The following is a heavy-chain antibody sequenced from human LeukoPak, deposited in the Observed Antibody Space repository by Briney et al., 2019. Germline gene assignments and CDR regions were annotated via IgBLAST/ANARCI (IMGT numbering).Heavy chain of an antibody. Sequence: SQTLSLTCAISGVSVSSNSAAWNWISQSPSRGLEWLGRTYYRSKWYNDYAVSVKSRITINPDTSKNQFSLQLNSVTPGDTAVYYCARNYDSGGYYYLDAFDIWGQGTMVTVSS. CDR3: ARNYDSGGYYYLDAFDI. V-gene: IGHV6-1*01. CDR2: TYYRSKWYN. J-gene: IGHJ3*02. D-gene: IGHD3-22*01. CDR1: GVSVSSNSAA.